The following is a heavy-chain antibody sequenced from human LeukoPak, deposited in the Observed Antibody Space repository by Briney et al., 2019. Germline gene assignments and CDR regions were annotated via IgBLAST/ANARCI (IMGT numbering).Heavy chain of an antibody. CDR3: AKSGREVRAMGY. CDR1: GPSFSGYY. V-gene: IGHV4-34*01. Sequence: PSETLSLTCALYGPSFSGYYGGWIRPPPGEGREWVGEMNHSGSTTYTPSLKGRVPKSVGTSKNQSSLKLSYLTGAGTGVNYCAKSGREVRAMGYWGQGTLVTVSS. CDR2: MNHSGST. D-gene: IGHD1-26*01. J-gene: IGHJ4*02.